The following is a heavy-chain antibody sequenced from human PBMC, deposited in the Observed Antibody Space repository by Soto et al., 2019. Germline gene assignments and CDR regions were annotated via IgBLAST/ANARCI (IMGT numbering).Heavy chain of an antibody. D-gene: IGHD3-9*01. CDR2: ISGSGGST. Sequence: PGGSLRLSCAASGFTFSSYAMSWVRQAPGKGLEWVSAISGSGGSTYYADSVKGRFTISRDNSRNTLYLQMNSLRAEDTAVYYCAKALRYFDWLLRPWNSMDVGGQGTTVTVSS. CDR1: GFTFSSYA. CDR3: AKALRYFDWLLRPWNSMDV. V-gene: IGHV3-23*01. J-gene: IGHJ6*02.